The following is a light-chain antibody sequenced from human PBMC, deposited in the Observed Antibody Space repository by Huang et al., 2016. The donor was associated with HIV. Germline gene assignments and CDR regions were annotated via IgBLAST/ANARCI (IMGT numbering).Light chain of an antibody. J-gene: IGKJ4*01. CDR1: PSVGGK. V-gene: IGKV3-15*01. Sequence: ILLTQFPATLSVSPGQRVTLSCRASPSVGGKLAWYQQRPGPAPRLRNYGASTRVPTIPDRFSGSGSGTEFTLTISSLQSEDFAVYDCQQYDTWPPLTFGGGTKV. CDR2: GAS. CDR3: QQYDTWPPLT.